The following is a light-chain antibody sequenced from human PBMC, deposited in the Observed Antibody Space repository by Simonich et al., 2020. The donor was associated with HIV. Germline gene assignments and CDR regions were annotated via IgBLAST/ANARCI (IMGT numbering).Light chain of an antibody. CDR1: QSVSSN. J-gene: IGKJ4*01. Sequence: EIVLNQSPATLTLSPGQRATLSCMASQSVSSNLAWYQQKPDQAHRHRIYGAATRATGIPARFSGSGSGTEFTLTISSLKSEDFAVYYCQQYNNWPLTFGGGTKVEIK. CDR2: GAA. CDR3: QQYNNWPLT. V-gene: IGKV3-15*01.